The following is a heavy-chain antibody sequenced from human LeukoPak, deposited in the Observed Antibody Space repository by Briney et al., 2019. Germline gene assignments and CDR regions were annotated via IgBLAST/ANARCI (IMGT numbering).Heavy chain of an antibody. D-gene: IGHD3-22*01. V-gene: IGHV4-39*07. CDR1: GGSISSSSYY. J-gene: IGHJ4*02. CDR3: AREGRGYYYQTNGAVDY. Sequence: KPSETLSLTCSVSGGSISSSSYYWGWIRQPPGKGLEWIGSIYYSGSTYYNPSLKSRVTISVDTSKNQFSLKLSSVTAADTAVYYCAREGRGYYYQTNGAVDYWGQGTLVTVSS. CDR2: IYYSGST.